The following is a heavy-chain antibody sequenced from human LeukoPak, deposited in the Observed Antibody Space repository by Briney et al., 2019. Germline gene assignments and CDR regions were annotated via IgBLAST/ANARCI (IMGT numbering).Heavy chain of an antibody. CDR1: VYTFTRHV. J-gene: IGHJ4*02. Sequence: ASVKVSCKASVYTFTRHVISGVRQAPGQGLEWMGWISAYNGNTNYAQKLQGRVTMTTDTSTSTAYMELRSLRSDDTAVYYCARVPLWFGELNRYFDYWGQGTLVTVSS. CDR2: ISAYNGNT. D-gene: IGHD3-10*01. V-gene: IGHV1-18*01. CDR3: ARVPLWFGELNRYFDY.